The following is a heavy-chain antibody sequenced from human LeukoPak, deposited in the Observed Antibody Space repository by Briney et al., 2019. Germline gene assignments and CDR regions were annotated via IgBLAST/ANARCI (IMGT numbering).Heavy chain of an antibody. CDR2: INHSGST. V-gene: IGHV4-39*07. Sequence: PSETLSLACTVSGGSISSSSYYWGWIRQPPGKGLEWIGEINHSGSTNYNPSLKSRVTISVDTSKNQFSLKLSSVTAADTAVYYCARGGPITMVRGVPYYFDYWGQGTLVAVSS. CDR3: ARGGPITMVRGVPYYFDY. J-gene: IGHJ4*02. D-gene: IGHD3-10*01. CDR1: GGSISSSSYY.